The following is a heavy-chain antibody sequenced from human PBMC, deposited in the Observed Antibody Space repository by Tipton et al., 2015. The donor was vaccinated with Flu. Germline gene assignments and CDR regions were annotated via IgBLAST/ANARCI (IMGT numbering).Heavy chain of an antibody. D-gene: IGHD1-1*01. Sequence: TLSLTCTVSGASITNYYWTWIRQPPGKPLEWIGYTSYSGNTNFNPSLRSRVSMSVDASKSQFSLKMTSLSAADTATYFCARNEGTGYEDFWGQGTLVTVSS. CDR1: GASITNYY. V-gene: IGHV4-59*01. CDR2: TSYSGNT. J-gene: IGHJ4*02. CDR3: ARNEGTGYEDF.